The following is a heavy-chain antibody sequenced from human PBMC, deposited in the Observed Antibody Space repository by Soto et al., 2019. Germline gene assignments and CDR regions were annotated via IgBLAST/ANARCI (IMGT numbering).Heavy chain of an antibody. V-gene: IGHV3-11*01. CDR1: GFTFSDYY. D-gene: IGHD3-3*01. Sequence: GGSLRLSCAASGFTFSDYYMSWIRQAPGKGLEWVSYISSSGSTIYYADSVKGRFTISRDNAKNSLYLQMNSLRAEDTAVYYCARGSYYDFWSGYYSYYYYYYMDVWGKGTTVTVSS. CDR3: ARGSYYDFWSGYYSYYYYYYMDV. CDR2: ISSSGSTI. J-gene: IGHJ6*03.